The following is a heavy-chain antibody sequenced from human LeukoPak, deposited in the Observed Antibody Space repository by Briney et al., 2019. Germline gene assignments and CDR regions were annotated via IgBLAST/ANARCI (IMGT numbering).Heavy chain of an antibody. CDR3: ARARTTYDFGI. J-gene: IGHJ3*02. CDR2: ISSSSSYI. Sequence: PGGSLRLSCAASGFTFSSYSMNWVRQAPGKGLEWVSSISSSSSYIYYADSVKGRFTISRDNAKNSLYLQMSSLRAEDTAVYYCARARTTYDFGIWGQGTMVTVSS. CDR1: GFTFSSYS. D-gene: IGHD1-7*01. V-gene: IGHV3-21*01.